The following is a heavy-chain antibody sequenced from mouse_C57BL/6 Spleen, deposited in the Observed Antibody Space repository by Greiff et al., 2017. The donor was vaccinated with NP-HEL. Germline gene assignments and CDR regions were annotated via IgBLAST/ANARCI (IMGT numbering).Heavy chain of an antibody. V-gene: IGHV1-61*01. CDR3: VIYSNYRYYYAMDY. CDR2: IYPSDSET. J-gene: IGHJ4*01. Sequence: VQLQQPGAELVSPGSSVKLSCKASGYTFTSYWMDWVKQRPGQGLEWIGNIYPSDSETHYNQKFKDKATLTVDKSSSTAYMQLSSLTSEDSAVYYCVIYSNYRYYYAMDYWGQGTSVTVSS. D-gene: IGHD2-5*01. CDR1: GYTFTSYW.